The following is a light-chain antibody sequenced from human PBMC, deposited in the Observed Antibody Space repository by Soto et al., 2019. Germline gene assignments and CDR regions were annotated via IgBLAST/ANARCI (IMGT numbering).Light chain of an antibody. CDR1: GIDVGAYNL. J-gene: IGLJ1*01. V-gene: IGLV2-23*02. Sequence: QSVLTQPASVSGSPGQSITISCAGTGIDVGAYNLVSWYQQHPGKAPKLILFEVRRRPSGISNRFFGSRSGDTASLPISELQSGDEAVYFCCSYAGTVAYGFGTGTKVTVL. CDR2: EVR. CDR3: CSYAGTVAYG.